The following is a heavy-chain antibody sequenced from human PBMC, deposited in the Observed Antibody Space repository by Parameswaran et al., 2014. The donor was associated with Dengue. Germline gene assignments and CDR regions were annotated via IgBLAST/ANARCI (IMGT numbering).Heavy chain of an antibody. J-gene: IGHJ6*02. Sequence: RWIRQPPGKGLEWIGYIYYSGSTYYNPSLKSRVTISVDTSKNQFSLKLSSVTAADTAVYYCARGVGGSGYYIGYYYYGMDVWGQGTTVTVSS. D-gene: IGHD3-3*01. CDR2: IYYSGST. V-gene: IGHV4-31*02. CDR3: ARGVGGSGYYIGYYYYGMDV.